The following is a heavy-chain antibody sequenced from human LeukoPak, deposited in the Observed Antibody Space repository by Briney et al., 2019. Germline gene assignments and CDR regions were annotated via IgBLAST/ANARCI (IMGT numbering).Heavy chain of an antibody. D-gene: IGHD1-1*01. Sequence: GGSLRLSCAASGFTFSSYWMHWVRQAPGKGLVWVSRINSDGSSTSYADSVKGRFTISRDNAKNALYLQMNSLRAEDTAVYYCARETGKRGMDVWGQGTTVTVSS. CDR2: INSDGSST. CDR3: ARETGKRGMDV. J-gene: IGHJ6*02. CDR1: GFTFSSYW. V-gene: IGHV3-74*01.